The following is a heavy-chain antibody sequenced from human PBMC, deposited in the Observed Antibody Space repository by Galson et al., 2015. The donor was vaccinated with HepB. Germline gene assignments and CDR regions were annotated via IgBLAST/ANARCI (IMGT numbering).Heavy chain of an antibody. Sequence: SLRLSCAASGFTLSSYTMSWVRQAPGKGLEWVSVIYSGGSTYYADSVKGRFTISRDNSKNTLYLQMNSLRAEDTAVYYCARGPRISMPLDIWGQGTMVTVSS. CDR1: GFTLSSYT. V-gene: IGHV3-66*01. J-gene: IGHJ3*02. D-gene: IGHD2/OR15-2a*01. CDR2: IYSGGST. CDR3: ARGPRISMPLDI.